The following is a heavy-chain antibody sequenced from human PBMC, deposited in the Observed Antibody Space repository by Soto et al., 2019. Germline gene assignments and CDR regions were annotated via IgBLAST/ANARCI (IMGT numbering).Heavy chain of an antibody. D-gene: IGHD2-15*01. J-gene: IGHJ4*02. CDR2: ITPDTGNT. V-gene: IGHV1-18*01. CDR3: ARLDPCGGGTCYSLHLDR. CDR1: GYNFVTFG. Sequence: QVQLLQSGAEVKEPGASVKVSCKASGYNFVTFGVSWVRQAPGQGLQWMGWITPDTGNTNYAQNFQGRATMTTDTSTSTAYMEVRSLRSDDTAVYYCARLDPCGGGTCYSLHLDRWGQGALVTVSS.